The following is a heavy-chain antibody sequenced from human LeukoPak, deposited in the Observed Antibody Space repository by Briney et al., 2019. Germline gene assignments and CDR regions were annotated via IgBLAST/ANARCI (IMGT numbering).Heavy chain of an antibody. J-gene: IGHJ4*02. Sequence: ASVKVSCKASGYTFTSYGISWVRQAPGQGLEWMGWISAYNGNTNYAQKLQGRVTMTTDTSTSTAYMELRSLRSDDTAVYYCARDPGGSGYYYGPIDYWGQGTLVTVSS. CDR3: ARDPGGSGYYYGPIDY. V-gene: IGHV1-18*01. CDR2: ISAYNGNT. D-gene: IGHD3-22*01. CDR1: GYTFTSYG.